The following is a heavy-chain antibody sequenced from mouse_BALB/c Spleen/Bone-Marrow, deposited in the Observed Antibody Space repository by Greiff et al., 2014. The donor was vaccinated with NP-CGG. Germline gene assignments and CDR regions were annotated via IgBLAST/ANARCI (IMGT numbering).Heavy chain of an antibody. CDR1: GYTFTSYT. Sequence: VQLQQSGAELARPGASLKMSCRTSGYTFTSYTVHRIKQRPGQGLEWIGYINPSSNYTNYNQKFKDKATLTADKSSNTAYMQLSSLTSEDSAVYYCARSMIIYFAMDYWGQGTSVTVSS. J-gene: IGHJ4*01. CDR2: INPSSNYT. CDR3: ARSMIIYFAMDY. V-gene: IGHV1-4*01. D-gene: IGHD2-3*01.